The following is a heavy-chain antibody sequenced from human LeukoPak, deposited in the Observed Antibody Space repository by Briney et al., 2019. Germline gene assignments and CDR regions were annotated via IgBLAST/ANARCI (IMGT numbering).Heavy chain of an antibody. Sequence: ASVKVSCKASGYTFTSYDSNWVRQATGQGLEWMGWINVYNGNRNYAQNFQDRVTMTTDTSTSTAYMELRSLRSDDTALYYCARNYDRRPFDYWGQGTLVTVSS. J-gene: IGHJ4*02. V-gene: IGHV1-18*01. CDR3: ARNYDRRPFDY. CDR2: INVYNGNR. D-gene: IGHD3-22*01. CDR1: GYTFTSYD.